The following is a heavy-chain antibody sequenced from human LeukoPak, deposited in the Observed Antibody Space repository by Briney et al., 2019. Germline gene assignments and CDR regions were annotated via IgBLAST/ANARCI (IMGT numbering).Heavy chain of an antibody. CDR1: GFTFSSSA. Sequence: GGSLRLSCAASGFTFSSSAMSWVRQAPGKGLEWVSAISNNGGYTYYADSVKGRFTISRDNSKNTLYLQMDSLRADDTAVYYCARYSGSYYYPPAWDLWGQGTLVTVSS. CDR3: ARYSGSYYYPPAWDL. D-gene: IGHD1-26*01. V-gene: IGHV3-23*01. CDR2: ISNNGGYT. J-gene: IGHJ4*02.